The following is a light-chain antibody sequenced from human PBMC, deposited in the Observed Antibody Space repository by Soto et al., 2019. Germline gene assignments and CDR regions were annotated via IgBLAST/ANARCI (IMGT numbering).Light chain of an antibody. CDR1: QRLXSN. CDR2: GAS. Sequence: LTQSPSALSVSQMEGVTLSCRASQRLXSNFAWDETKPGQSTRMLNXGASSRANAIPERFIGSGSGRDFTLRISRMEPAAFVWYYCQRYNKAPQFTFGQGTKVAI. V-gene: IGKV3D-15*01. CDR3: QRYNKAPQFT. J-gene: IGKJ1*01.